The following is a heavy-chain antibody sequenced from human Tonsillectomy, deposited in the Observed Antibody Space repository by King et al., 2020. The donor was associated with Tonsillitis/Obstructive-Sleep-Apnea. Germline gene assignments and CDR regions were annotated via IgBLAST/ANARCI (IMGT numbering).Heavy chain of an antibody. J-gene: IGHJ4*02. Sequence: QLVQSGAEVKKPGASVKISCKASGYTFTNYGISWVRQAPGQGLEWMGWISAYNGHTNSALKHQGRLTMTTDTSTSTAYSELRSLRSDDTAVYYCARDSMSHYYESSGYYTFEYWGQGALVTVSS. V-gene: IGHV1-18*01. CDR1: GYTFTNYG. CDR3: ARDSMSHYYESSGYYTFEY. D-gene: IGHD3-22*01. CDR2: ISAYNGHT.